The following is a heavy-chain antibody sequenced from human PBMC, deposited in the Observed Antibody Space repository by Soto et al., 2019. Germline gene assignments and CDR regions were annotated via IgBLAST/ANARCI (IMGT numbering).Heavy chain of an antibody. J-gene: IGHJ3*02. V-gene: IGHV3-7*01. CDR2: IKEDGSEK. CDR1: RLAFNTYW. CDR3: SREPAHHLKGAFDI. Sequence: GGSLRLSCAASRLAFNTYWMSWVRQAPGKGPEWVANIKEDGSEKKYVDSVKGRFTISRDNTKNSLYLQMNRLGAEDTAVYYCSREPAHHLKGAFDIWGQGTMVTVSS.